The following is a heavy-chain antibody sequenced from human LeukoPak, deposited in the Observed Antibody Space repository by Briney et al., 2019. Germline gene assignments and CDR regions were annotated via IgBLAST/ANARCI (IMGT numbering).Heavy chain of an antibody. CDR1: GGSISSYY. J-gene: IGHJ5*02. V-gene: IGHV4-59*01. D-gene: IGHD3-10*01. CDR3: ASGAPMVRGEGWFDP. CDR2: IYYSGST. Sequence: SETLSLTCTVSGGSISSYYWSWIRQPPGKGLEWIGYIYYSGSTNYNPSLKSRVTISVDTSKNQFSLKLSSVTAADTAVYYCASGAPMVRGEGWFDPWGQGTLVTVSS.